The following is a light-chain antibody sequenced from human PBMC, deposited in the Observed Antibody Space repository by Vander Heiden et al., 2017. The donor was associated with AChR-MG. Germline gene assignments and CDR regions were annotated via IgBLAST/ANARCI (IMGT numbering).Light chain of an antibody. CDR2: WAS. V-gene: IGKV4-1*01. CDR1: QSVLYNCNNKNY. J-gene: IGKJ2*01. Sequence: DIVMTQSSASPAVSLGERATINCKSSQSVLYNCNNKNYLVWYQQKPGQPPKLLIYWASTRESGVPDRFSGSGSGTDFTLTISSLQAEDVAVYYCQQYYSTPHTFGQGTKLEIK. CDR3: QQYYSTPHT.